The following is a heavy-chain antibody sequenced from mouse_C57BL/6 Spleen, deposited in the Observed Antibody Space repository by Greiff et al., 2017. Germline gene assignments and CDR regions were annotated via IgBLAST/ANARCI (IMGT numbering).Heavy chain of an antibody. CDR2: INPNNGGT. Sequence: EVKLEESGPELVKPGASVKMSCKASGYTFTDYNMHWVKQSHGKSLEWIGYINPNNGGTSYNQKFKGKATLTVNKSSSTAYMELRSLTSEDSAVYYCAGEDGYFDYWGQGTTLTVSS. CDR3: AGEDGYFDY. V-gene: IGHV1-22*01. J-gene: IGHJ2*01. CDR1: GYTFTDYN.